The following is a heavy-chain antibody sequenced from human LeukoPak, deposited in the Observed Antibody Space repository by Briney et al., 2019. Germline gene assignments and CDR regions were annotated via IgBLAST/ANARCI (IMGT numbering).Heavy chain of an antibody. CDR1: GFTFSSYS. CDR2: ISSSSSYI. D-gene: IGHD6-19*01. J-gene: IGHJ4*02. V-gene: IGHV3-21*01. Sequence: GRSLRLSCAASGFTFSSYSMNWVRQAPRKGLEWVSSISSSSSYIYYADSVKGRFTISRDNAKHSLYLQMNSLRAEDTAVYYCARDWGIAVAIDYWGQGTLVTVSS. CDR3: ARDWGIAVAIDY.